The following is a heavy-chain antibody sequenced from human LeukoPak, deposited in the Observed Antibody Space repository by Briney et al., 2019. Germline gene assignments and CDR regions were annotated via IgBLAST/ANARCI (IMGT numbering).Heavy chain of an antibody. CDR3: AGAHRARYCSGGSCYSADAFDI. D-gene: IGHD2-15*01. V-gene: IGHV3-21*01. CDR1: GFTLSCYG. Sequence: GGSLRLSCVASGFTLSCYGMSWVRQAPGKGLEWVSSVSSGLSYLYYADSKKGRFTISRDNSMNTVYMQMNGLRAEDTAVYYCAGAHRARYCSGGSCYSADAFDIWGQGTMVTVSS. CDR2: VSSGLSYL. J-gene: IGHJ3*02.